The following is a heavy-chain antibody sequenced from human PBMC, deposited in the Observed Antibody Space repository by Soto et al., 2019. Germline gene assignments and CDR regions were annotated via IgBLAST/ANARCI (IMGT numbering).Heavy chain of an antibody. J-gene: IGHJ4*02. D-gene: IGHD6-13*01. CDR2: ISGSGDRT. V-gene: IGHV3-23*01. CDR3: ALSRSSSWYSPFDN. Sequence: GGSLRLSCAASGFSFSSYAMSWVRQAPGKGLEWASVISGSGDRTFHADSVKGQFTISRDNSKDTLYLQMNSLRAEDTAVYYCALSRSSSWYSPFDNWGQGTLVTVSS. CDR1: GFSFSSYA.